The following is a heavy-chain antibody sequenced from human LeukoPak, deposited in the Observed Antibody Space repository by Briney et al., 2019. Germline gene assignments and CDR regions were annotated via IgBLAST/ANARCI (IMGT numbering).Heavy chain of an antibody. CDR1: GGSFSGYY. V-gene: IGHV4-34*01. Sequence: SETPSLTCAVYGGSFSGYYWSWIRQPPGKGLEWIGEINHSGSTNYNPSLKSRVTISVDTSKNQFSLKLSSVTAADTAVYYCATLEMATIGGGFDYWGQGTLVTVPS. CDR3: ATLEMATIGGGFDY. J-gene: IGHJ4*02. CDR2: INHSGST. D-gene: IGHD5-24*01.